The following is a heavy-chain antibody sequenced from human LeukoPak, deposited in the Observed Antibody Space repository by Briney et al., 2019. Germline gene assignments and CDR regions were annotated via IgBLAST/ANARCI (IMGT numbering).Heavy chain of an antibody. Sequence: SETLSLTCTVSGGSITIYYWSWIRQPAGKGLEWIGRIYTGGSTNYNPSLKSRVTMSVDTSKNQFSLKLSSVTAADTAVYYCARVSSGSYYRDYYYYYYMDVWGKGTTVTVSS. CDR2: IYTGGST. J-gene: IGHJ6*03. CDR3: ARVSSGSYYRDYYYYYYMDV. V-gene: IGHV4-4*07. D-gene: IGHD1-26*01. CDR1: GGSITIYY.